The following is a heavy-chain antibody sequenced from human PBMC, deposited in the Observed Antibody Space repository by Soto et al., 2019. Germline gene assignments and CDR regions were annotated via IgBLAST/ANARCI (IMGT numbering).Heavy chain of an antibody. CDR2: FTPFSVTP. CDR3: ARHYCDSLDCGLDY. D-gene: IGHD2-21*01. Sequence: AQLVQSGTEVKQPGSSVRVSCRASGGTFNSYAFSWVRQAPGQGLEWMGGFTPFSVTPKYAQKFKDRVTITADESSATYYICLTSLNSNDQAMHFCARHYCDSLDCGLDYWGQGTRVNVSS. J-gene: IGHJ4*02. V-gene: IGHV1-69*01. CDR1: GGTFNSYA.